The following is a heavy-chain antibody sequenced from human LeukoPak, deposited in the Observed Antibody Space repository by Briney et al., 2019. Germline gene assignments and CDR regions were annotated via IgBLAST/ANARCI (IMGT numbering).Heavy chain of an antibody. Sequence: PSETLSLTCTVSGGSISSGGYYWSWIRQPPGKGLEWIGYIFHSGSTYYNPSLKSRVTISVDTSKNQFSLKLSSVTAADTAVYYCARGQQLGVFDPWGQGTLVTVSS. CDR3: ARGQQLGVFDP. J-gene: IGHJ5*02. V-gene: IGHV4-30-2*01. CDR2: IFHSGST. CDR1: GGSISSGGYY. D-gene: IGHD6-6*01.